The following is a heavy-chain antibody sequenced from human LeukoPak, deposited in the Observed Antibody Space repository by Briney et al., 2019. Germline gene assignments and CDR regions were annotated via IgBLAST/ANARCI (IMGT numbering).Heavy chain of an antibody. CDR3: VRDGHRLYDYYYYYMDV. J-gene: IGHJ6*03. CDR2: IGGYNGNT. Sequence: ASVKVSCKASGYTFTNYGISWVRQAPGQGLEWMGWIGGYNGNTNYIQNFQGRVTMTTDTSTSTAYMELRSLRSDDTAVYFCVRDGHRLYDYYYYYMDVWGKGTTVTVSS. D-gene: IGHD2-2*02. CDR1: GYTFTNYG. V-gene: IGHV1-18*01.